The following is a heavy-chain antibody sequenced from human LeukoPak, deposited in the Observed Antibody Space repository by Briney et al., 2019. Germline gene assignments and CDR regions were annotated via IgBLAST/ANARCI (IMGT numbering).Heavy chain of an antibody. Sequence: SETLSLTCTVSGGSINNDYWSWLRQPPGNGLEWIGYMYYSGSTNYNPSLKSRVTISVDTSKNQFSLRLSSVTAADTAVYYCARDVGGGWLQSWGQGTLVTVSS. CDR2: MYYSGST. J-gene: IGHJ4*02. V-gene: IGHV4-59*01. CDR3: ARDVGGGWLQS. CDR1: GGSINNDY. D-gene: IGHD5-24*01.